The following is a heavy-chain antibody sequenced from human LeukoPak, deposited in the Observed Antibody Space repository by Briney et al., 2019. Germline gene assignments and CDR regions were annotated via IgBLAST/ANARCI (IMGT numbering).Heavy chain of an antibody. V-gene: IGHV4-30-2*03. J-gene: IGHJ4*02. CDR1: GGSISSGDYY. Sequence: SGTLSLTCTVSGGSISSGDYYWSWIRQPPGKGLEWIGYIHHSGSTYYNPSLKSRVTISVDTSKNHFSLRLSSVTAADTAVYYCARLVLSYGNAFDHWGQGTLVTVSS. CDR3: ARLVLSYGNAFDH. D-gene: IGHD3-16*01. CDR2: IHHSGST.